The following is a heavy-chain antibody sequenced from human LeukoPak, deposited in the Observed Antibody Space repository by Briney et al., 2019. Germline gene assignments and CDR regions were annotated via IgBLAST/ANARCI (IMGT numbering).Heavy chain of an antibody. D-gene: IGHD5-12*01. CDR2: IYYSGST. CDR1: GGSISSSSYY. J-gene: IGHJ4*02. CDR3: AGNIVATINDGYFDY. Sequence: SETLSLTCTVSGGSISSSSYYWGWIRQPPGKGLEWIGSIYYSGSTYYNPSLKSRVTISVDTSKNQFSLKLSSVTAADTAVYYCAGNIVATINDGYFDYWGQGTLVTVSS. V-gene: IGHV4-39*01.